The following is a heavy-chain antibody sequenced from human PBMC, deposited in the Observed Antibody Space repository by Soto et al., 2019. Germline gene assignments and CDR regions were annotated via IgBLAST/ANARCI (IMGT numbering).Heavy chain of an antibody. CDR2: IFNSGST. CDR3: ASVTRTCISTSCYRYYYGMDV. J-gene: IGHJ6*02. Sequence: PSETLSLTCTVSGGSISRHYWSWIRQPPGKGLEWIGNIFNSGSTNYNPSLKSRVTISVDTSKNQFSLKLSSVTAADTAVYYCASVTRTCISTSCYRYYYGMDVWGQGTTVTVSS. CDR1: GGSISRHY. V-gene: IGHV4-59*11. D-gene: IGHD2-2*02.